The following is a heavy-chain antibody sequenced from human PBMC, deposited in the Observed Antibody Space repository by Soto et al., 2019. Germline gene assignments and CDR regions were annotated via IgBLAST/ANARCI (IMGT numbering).Heavy chain of an antibody. J-gene: IGHJ6*03. D-gene: IGHD5-18*01. V-gene: IGHV3-74*01. CDR3: AREYSYGPADPYYMDV. CDR1: GFTFSSYW. CDR2: INSDGSST. Sequence: GGSLRLSCAASGFTFSSYWMHWVRQAPGKGLVWVSRINSDGSSTSYADSVKGRFTISRDNAKNTLYLQMNSLRAEDTAVYYCAREYSYGPADPYYMDVWGKGTTVTVSS.